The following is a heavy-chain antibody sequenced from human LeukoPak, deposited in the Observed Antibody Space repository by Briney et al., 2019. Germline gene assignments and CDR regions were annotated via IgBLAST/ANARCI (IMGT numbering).Heavy chain of an antibody. J-gene: IGHJ6*02. V-gene: IGHV1-8*01. CDR1: GYTFTSYD. CDR3: ARGQVGSSGWYYYYYYGMDV. CDR2: MNPNSGNT. Sequence: ASVKVSCKASGYTFTSYDINWVRQATGQGLEWMGWMNPNSGNTGYAQKFQGRVTMTRNTSISTAYMELSSLRSEDTAVYYCARGQVGSSGWYYYYYYGMDVWAKGPRSPSP. D-gene: IGHD6-19*01.